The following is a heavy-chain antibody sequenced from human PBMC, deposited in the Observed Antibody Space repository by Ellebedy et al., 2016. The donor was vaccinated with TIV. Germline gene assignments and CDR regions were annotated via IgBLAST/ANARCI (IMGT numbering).Heavy chain of an antibody. CDR2: IIPIFGTA. V-gene: IGHV1-69*06. CDR1: GGTFSSYA. CDR3: ARIVVVPAAGIRENWFDP. J-gene: IGHJ5*02. Sequence: SVKVSCXASGGTFSSYAISWVRQAPGQGLEWMGGIIPIFGTANYAQKFQGRVTITADKSTSTAYMELSSLRSEDTAVYYCARIVVVPAAGIRENWFDPWGQGTLVTVSS. D-gene: IGHD2-2*01.